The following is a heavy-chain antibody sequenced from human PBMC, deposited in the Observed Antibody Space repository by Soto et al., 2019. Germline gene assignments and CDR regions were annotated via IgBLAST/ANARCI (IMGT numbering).Heavy chain of an antibody. CDR1: GVSINTAYR. CDR2: IFHGGIT. D-gene: IGHD2-21*02. CDR3: ATLRGDFDFRPGFYFYAMDV. Sequence: QVQLQESGPGLVKPSGTLSLTCTVSGVSINTAYRWSWVRQPPGKGLEWIGEIFHGGITDYKPSLRSRITMSVDVSKNQFSLRLDSVTAADTAVYYCATLRGDFDFRPGFYFYAMDVWGQGTTVTVSS. V-gene: IGHV4-4*02. J-gene: IGHJ6*01.